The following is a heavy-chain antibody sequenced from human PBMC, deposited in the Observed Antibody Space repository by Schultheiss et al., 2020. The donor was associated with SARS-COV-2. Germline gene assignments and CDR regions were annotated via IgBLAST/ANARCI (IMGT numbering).Heavy chain of an antibody. J-gene: IGHJ4*02. Sequence: ASVKVSCKASGYTFTSYGISWVRQAPGQGLEWMGWISAYNGNTNYAQKLQGRVTMTTDTSTSTAYMVLRSLRSDDAAVYYWAIDQRGATTPFDYWGQGTLVTVSS. D-gene: IGHD1-26*01. CDR1: GYTFTSYG. V-gene: IGHV1-18*01. CDR2: ISAYNGNT. CDR3: AIDQRGATTPFDY.